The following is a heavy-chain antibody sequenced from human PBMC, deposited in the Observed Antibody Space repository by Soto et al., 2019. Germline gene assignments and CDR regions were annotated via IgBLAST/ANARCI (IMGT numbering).Heavy chain of an antibody. CDR1: GGSFSGYY. J-gene: IGHJ6*02. Sequence: SETLSLTCAVYGGSFSGYYWSWIRQPPGKGLEWIGEINHSGSTNYNPSLKSRVTISVDTSKNQFSLKLSSVTAADTAVYYCARGSGGYDYVWGSYRYYYYGMDVWGQGTTVTVSS. CDR2: INHSGST. D-gene: IGHD3-16*02. V-gene: IGHV4-34*01. CDR3: ARGSGGYDYVWGSYRYYYYGMDV.